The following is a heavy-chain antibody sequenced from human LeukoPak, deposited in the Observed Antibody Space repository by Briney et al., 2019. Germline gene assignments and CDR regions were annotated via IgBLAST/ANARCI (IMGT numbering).Heavy chain of an antibody. D-gene: IGHD3-22*01. V-gene: IGHV4-34*01. J-gene: IGHJ6*03. CDR2: INPSGST. CDR3: ARGRHDITMIVVVMTSVSYYLDV. CDR1: GGSFSGYH. Sequence: SETLSLTCAVYGGSFSGYHWTWIRQSPGKGLEWSGDINPSGSTYYNPSLKSRLTISVDTSKNQFSLKLRSVTAADTAVYYCARGRHDITMIVVVMTSVSYYLDVWGKGTTVTVSS.